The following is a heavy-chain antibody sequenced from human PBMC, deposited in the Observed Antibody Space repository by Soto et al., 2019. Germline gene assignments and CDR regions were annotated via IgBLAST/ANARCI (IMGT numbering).Heavy chain of an antibody. D-gene: IGHD2-2*01. CDR3: AKGQHCSTTSCYFYYYGVDV. J-gene: IGHJ6*02. Sequence: SLRLSCAASGFTFSSYGMHWVRQAPGKGLEWVAVISYDGSNKYYADSVKGRLTISRDNSKNTLYLQINSLRAEDTAVYYCAKGQHCSTTSCYFYYYGVDVWGQGTTVTVSS. CDR1: GFTFSSYG. V-gene: IGHV3-30*18. CDR2: ISYDGSNK.